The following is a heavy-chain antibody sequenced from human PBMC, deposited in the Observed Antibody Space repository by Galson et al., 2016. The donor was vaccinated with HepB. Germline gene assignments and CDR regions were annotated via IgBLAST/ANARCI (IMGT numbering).Heavy chain of an antibody. V-gene: IGHV3-48*02. Sequence: SLRLSCAASGFTFSSYSVNWVRQAPGKGLAWVSYIRSSSSTIYYADSVKGRFTISRDNAKNSLYLQMNSLRDEDTAVYYCARDRVSGDFWSGYYTGIGMDVWGQGTTVTVSS. CDR1: GFTFSSYS. CDR3: ARDRVSGDFWSGYYTGIGMDV. J-gene: IGHJ6*02. D-gene: IGHD3-3*01. CDR2: IRSSSSTI.